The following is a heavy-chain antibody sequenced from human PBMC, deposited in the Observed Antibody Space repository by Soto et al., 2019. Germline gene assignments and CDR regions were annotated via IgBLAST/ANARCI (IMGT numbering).Heavy chain of an antibody. D-gene: IGHD2-15*01. V-gene: IGHV5-10-1*01. CDR3: ARLDCSGGRCYYSDY. Sequence: PGVSMTISCQVSGYSFATYWSSWGRQLPGKGLEWMGRIDPFNSYTNYSPSFQGHVTMSVDKSISTAYLQWSSLEASDTAMYYCARLDCSGGRCYYSDYWSQGTLVTVSS. CDR1: GYSFATYW. CDR2: IDPFNSYT. J-gene: IGHJ4*01.